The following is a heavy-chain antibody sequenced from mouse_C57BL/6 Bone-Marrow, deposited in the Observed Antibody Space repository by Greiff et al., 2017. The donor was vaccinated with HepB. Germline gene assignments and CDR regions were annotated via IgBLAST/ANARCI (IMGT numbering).Heavy chain of an antibody. V-gene: IGHV5-2*01. CDR2: INSDGGST. Sequence: EVMLVESGGGLVQPGESLKLSCESTEYEFPSHDMSWVRKTPEKRLELVAAINSDGGSTYYPDTMERRFIISRDNTKKTLYLQMSSLRSEDTALYYCARHSSGYPDYAMDYWGQGTSVTVSS. J-gene: IGHJ4*01. D-gene: IGHD3-2*02. CDR1: EYEFPSHD. CDR3: ARHSSGYPDYAMDY.